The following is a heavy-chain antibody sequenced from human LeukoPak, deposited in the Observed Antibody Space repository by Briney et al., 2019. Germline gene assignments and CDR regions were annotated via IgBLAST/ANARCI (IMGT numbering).Heavy chain of an antibody. J-gene: IGHJ2*01. Sequence: GGSLRLSCAASGFSFSSYSMNWVRQAPGKGLEWVSYISNSDSTIYYADSVKGRFTISRDNAKFSLFLQMNTLRDEDTAVYYCARDAATIGTYWYFDLWGRGTRVTVSS. CDR3: ARDAATIGTYWYFDL. D-gene: IGHD1-1*01. V-gene: IGHV3-48*02. CDR1: GFSFSSYS. CDR2: ISNSDSTI.